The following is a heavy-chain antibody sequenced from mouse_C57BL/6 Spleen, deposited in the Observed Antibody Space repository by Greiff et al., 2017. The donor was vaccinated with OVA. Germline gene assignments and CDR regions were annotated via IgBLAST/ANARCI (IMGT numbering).Heavy chain of an antibody. CDR1: GFTFSSYG. Sequence: VQLKESGGDLVKPGGSLKLSCAASGFTFSSYGLSWVRQTPDKRLEWVATISSGGLYTYYPDSVKGRFTISRDNAKNTLYLQRSSLKSEDTAMYYCARDYYGSSFYAMDYWGKGTSVTVSS. CDR3: ARDYYGSSFYAMDY. J-gene: IGHJ4*01. V-gene: IGHV5-6*01. D-gene: IGHD1-1*01. CDR2: ISSGGLYT.